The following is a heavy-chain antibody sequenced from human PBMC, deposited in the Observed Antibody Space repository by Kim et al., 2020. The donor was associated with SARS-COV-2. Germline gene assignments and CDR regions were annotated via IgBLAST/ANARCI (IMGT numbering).Heavy chain of an antibody. D-gene: IGHD3-9*01. J-gene: IGHJ4*02. CDR3: ARDLKLRYFDWLFFDY. V-gene: IGHV3-11*06. Sequence: SVKDRFTISRDNAKNSLYLQMNSLRAEDTAVYYCARDLKLRYFDWLFFDYWGQGTLVTVSS.